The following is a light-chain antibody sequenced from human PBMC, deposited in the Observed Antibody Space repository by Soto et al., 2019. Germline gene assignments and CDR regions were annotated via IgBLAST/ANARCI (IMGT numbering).Light chain of an antibody. CDR3: AAWDDSLSGYVV. CDR1: SSNIGSNY. J-gene: IGLJ2*01. CDR2: RNN. Sequence: QSVLTQPPSASGTPGQRVPISCSGSSSNIGSNYVYWYQQLPGTAPKLLIYRNNQRPSGVPDRFSGSKSGTSASLAISGLRSEDEADYYCAAWDDSLSGYVVFGGGTKVTVL. V-gene: IGLV1-47*01.